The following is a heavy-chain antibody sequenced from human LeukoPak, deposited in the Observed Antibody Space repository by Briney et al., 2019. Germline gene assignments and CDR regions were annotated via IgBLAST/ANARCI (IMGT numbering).Heavy chain of an antibody. J-gene: IGHJ4*02. CDR3: AKDQGGDGYNIFDY. Sequence: PGGSLRLSCAASGFTFSSYAMSWVSQAPGRGLEWHSAISGSGGSTYYTDSVKGRFTISRDNSQNTLYLKMNSLRAEDTAVYYCAKDQGGDGYNIFDYWGQGTLVTVSS. CDR1: GFTFSSYA. CDR2: ISGSGGST. V-gene: IGHV3-23*01. D-gene: IGHD5-24*01.